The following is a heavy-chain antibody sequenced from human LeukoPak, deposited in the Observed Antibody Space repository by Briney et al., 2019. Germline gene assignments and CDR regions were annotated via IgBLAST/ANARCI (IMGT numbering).Heavy chain of an antibody. Sequence: GGSLRLSCAASGFTVSSNYMSWVRQAPGKGLEWVSVIYSGGSTYCADSVKGRFAISRDNSKNTVYFHMNSVRAEDTAVYYCAREDPLRYYFDYWGQGTLVTVSS. J-gene: IGHJ4*02. CDR3: AREDPLRYYFDY. V-gene: IGHV3-53*01. CDR2: IYSGGST. D-gene: IGHD3-10*01. CDR1: GFTVSSNY.